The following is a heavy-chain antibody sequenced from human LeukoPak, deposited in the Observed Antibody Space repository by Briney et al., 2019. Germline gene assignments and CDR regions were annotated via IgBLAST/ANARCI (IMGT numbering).Heavy chain of an antibody. D-gene: IGHD2-15*01. Sequence: MSGGSLRLSCAASGFTFSSYSMNWVSQAPGKGLEWVSSISSSSSYIYYADSVKGRFTISRDNAKNSLYLQMNSLRAEDTAVYYCARDLSSGGEVDAFDIWGQGTMVTVSS. CDR2: ISSSSSYI. V-gene: IGHV3-21*01. J-gene: IGHJ3*02. CDR1: GFTFSSYS. CDR3: ARDLSSGGEVDAFDI.